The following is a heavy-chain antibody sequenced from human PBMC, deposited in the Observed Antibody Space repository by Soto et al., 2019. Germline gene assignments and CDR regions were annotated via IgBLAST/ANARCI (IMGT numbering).Heavy chain of an antibody. D-gene: IGHD3-10*01. CDR3: ATEPLDYYVSGRDAFDI. CDR1: GYTFTSYD. Sequence: AASVKVSCKASGYTFTSYDINWVRQATGQGFEWMGWMNPNSGNTGYAQKFQGRDTMTRNNSISTAYMELSSLRSEDTAVYYCATEPLDYYVSGRDAFDIWGQGTMVTVSS. V-gene: IGHV1-8*01. CDR2: MNPNSGNT. J-gene: IGHJ3*02.